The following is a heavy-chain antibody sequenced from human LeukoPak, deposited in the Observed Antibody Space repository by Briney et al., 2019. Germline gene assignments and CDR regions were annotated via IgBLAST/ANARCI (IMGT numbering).Heavy chain of an antibody. CDR1: GGTFSSFA. V-gene: IGHV1-46*01. D-gene: IGHD2-2*01. CDR3: ARDFHRRPIVVVPAAIPWFDP. Sequence: ASVKVSCKASGGTFSSFAISWVRQAPGQGLEWMGIINPSGGSTSYAQKFQGRVTMTRDTSTSTVYMELSSLRSEDTAVYYCARDFHRRPIVVVPAAIPWFDPWGQGTLVTVSS. CDR2: INPSGGST. J-gene: IGHJ5*02.